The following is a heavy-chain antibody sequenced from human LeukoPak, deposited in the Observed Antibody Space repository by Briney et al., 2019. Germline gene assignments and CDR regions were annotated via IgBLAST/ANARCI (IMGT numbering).Heavy chain of an antibody. CDR1: GFIFSSYE. CDR2: ISSSVSTI. CDR3: AREAYSSGWSIWDC. D-gene: IGHD6-19*01. Sequence: GGSLRLSRAASGFIFSSYEMNWVRQAPGKGLEWVSYISSSVSTIFYADSVKGRFTISRDNAKNSLYLQMNSLRVEDTAVYYCAREAYSSGWSIWDCWGQGTLVTVSS. V-gene: IGHV3-48*03. J-gene: IGHJ4*02.